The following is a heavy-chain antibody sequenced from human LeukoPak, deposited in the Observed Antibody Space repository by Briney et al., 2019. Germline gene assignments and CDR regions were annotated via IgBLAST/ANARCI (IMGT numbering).Heavy chain of an antibody. CDR1: GFTFSSHA. CDR3: VKGTITIFGVIKRFDY. D-gene: IGHD3-3*01. V-gene: IGHV3-23*01. Sequence: GGSLRLSCAASGFTFSSHAMSWVRQAPGQGLEWVSSISGSGSSTYYADSVKGRFTISRDNSKNTLYLQMNSLRAEATALYYCVKGTITIFGVIKRFDYWGQGTLVTVSS. J-gene: IGHJ4*02. CDR2: ISGSGSST.